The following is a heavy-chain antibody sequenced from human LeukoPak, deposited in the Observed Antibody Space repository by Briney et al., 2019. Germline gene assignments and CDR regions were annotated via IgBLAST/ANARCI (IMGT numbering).Heavy chain of an antibody. D-gene: IGHD3-22*01. CDR2: INHNSGGT. J-gene: IGHJ4*02. V-gene: IGHV1-2*02. Sequence: ASVKVSCKASGYTFTGYYMHWVRQAPGQGLEWMGWINHNSGGTNYAQKFQGRVTMTRDTSIITAYMELSRLRSDDTAVYYCARDTLYYDSSGYYDYWGQGTLVTVSS. CDR3: ARDTLYYDSSGYYDY. CDR1: GYTFTGYY.